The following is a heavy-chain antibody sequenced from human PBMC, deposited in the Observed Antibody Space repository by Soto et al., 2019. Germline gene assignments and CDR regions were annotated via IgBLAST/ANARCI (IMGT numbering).Heavy chain of an antibody. J-gene: IGHJ3*02. Sequence: GGSLRLSCAASGFTFSSYAMSWVRQAPGKGLEWVSAISGSGGSTYYEDSVKGRITISRDNSKNTLYLQMNSLRAEDTAVYYCAKGPYDSSGYSDAFDIWGQGTMVTVSS. V-gene: IGHV3-23*01. CDR1: GFTFSSYA. CDR2: ISGSGGST. D-gene: IGHD3-22*01. CDR3: AKGPYDSSGYSDAFDI.